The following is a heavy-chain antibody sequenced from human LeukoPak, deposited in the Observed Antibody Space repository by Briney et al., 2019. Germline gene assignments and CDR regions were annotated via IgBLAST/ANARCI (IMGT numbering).Heavy chain of an antibody. V-gene: IGHV4-61*02. J-gene: IGHJ4*02. CDR3: ARYSGTGYGMYYFDY. D-gene: IGHD1-1*01. CDR2: IYTSGIT. Sequence: SETLSLTCTVSGDSMSSGSYYWSWIRQPAGKGLEWIGRIYTSGITNYNPSLRSRVTLSLDTSKNQFSLKLSSVTAADTAVYYCARYSGTGYGMYYFDYWGQGTLVTVSS. CDR1: GDSMSSGSYY.